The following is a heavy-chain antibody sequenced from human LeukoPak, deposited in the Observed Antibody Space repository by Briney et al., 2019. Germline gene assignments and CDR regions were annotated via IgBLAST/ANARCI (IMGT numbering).Heavy chain of an antibody. Sequence: ASVKVSCKASGYTFTGYYIHWVRQAPGQGLEWMGCIDPHSGGTKYAQKLQGRVTMTRDTSISAAYMELSRLRSDDTAVFYCAREYYDSSGTKYAFDIWGQGTRITVSS. J-gene: IGHJ3*02. V-gene: IGHV1-2*02. D-gene: IGHD3-22*01. CDR1: GYTFTGYY. CDR3: AREYYDSSGTKYAFDI. CDR2: IDPHSGGT.